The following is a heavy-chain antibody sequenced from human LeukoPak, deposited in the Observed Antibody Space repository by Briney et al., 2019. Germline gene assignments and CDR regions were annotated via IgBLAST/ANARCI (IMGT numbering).Heavy chain of an antibody. CDR1: GYTFISYA. J-gene: IGHJ4*02. CDR3: ARDLIGVEMTTAVDY. D-gene: IGHD5-24*01. V-gene: IGHV7-4-1*02. Sequence: ASVKVSCKASGYTFISYAMNWVRQAPGQGLEWMGWINTNTGNPTYAQGFTGRFVFSLDTSVSTAYLQISSLKAEDTAVYYCARDLIGVEMTTAVDYWGQGTLVTVSS. CDR2: INTNTGNP.